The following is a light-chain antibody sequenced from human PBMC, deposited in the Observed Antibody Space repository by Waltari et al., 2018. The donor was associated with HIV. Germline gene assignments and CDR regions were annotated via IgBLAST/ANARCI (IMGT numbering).Light chain of an antibody. Sequence: QSILAQPPSVSATPGQRVTISCSGGSSNIGNNLLSWYQQVPGAPPKLLIFDNSKRPSEIPDRFSASKADTSGTLDIAGLQTGDEGDYYCGTWDSNLRNWVFGGGTKLTVL. CDR2: DNS. J-gene: IGLJ3*02. V-gene: IGLV1-51*01. CDR1: SSNIGNNL. CDR3: GTWDSNLRNWV.